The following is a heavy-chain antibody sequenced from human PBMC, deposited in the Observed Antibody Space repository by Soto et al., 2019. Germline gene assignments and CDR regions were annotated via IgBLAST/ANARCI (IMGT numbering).Heavy chain of an antibody. CDR2: INPNSGGT. J-gene: IGHJ5*02. Sequence: QVQLVQSGAEVKKPGASVKVSCKASGYTFTDYYMHWVRQAPGQGLEWMGWINPNSGGTNFAQKFQGRVTMTRDTSISTAYMELSRLRSDDTAVYYCAREVGGHANWFDPWGQGTLVTVSS. CDR3: AREVGGHANWFDP. D-gene: IGHD3-16*01. CDR1: GYTFTDYY. V-gene: IGHV1-2*02.